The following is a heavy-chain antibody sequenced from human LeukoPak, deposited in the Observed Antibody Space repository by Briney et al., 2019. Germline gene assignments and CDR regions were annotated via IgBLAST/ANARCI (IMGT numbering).Heavy chain of an antibody. V-gene: IGHV3-23*01. CDR3: AKDRTLIVVVTIDY. CDR1: GFTFSSYA. Sequence: GGSLRLSCAAAGFTFSSYAMSWVRQAPGKGLEWVSGISGSGGSTYYADSVKGRFTISRDNSKNTLYLQMNSLRAEDTAVYYCAKDRTLIVVVTIDYWGQGTLVTVSS. CDR2: ISGSGGST. J-gene: IGHJ4*02. D-gene: IGHD3-22*01.